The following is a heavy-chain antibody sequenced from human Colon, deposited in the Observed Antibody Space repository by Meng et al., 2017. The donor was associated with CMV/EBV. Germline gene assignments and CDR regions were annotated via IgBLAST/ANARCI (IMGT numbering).Heavy chain of an antibody. CDR3: ARYGDYVSLDV. V-gene: IGHV3-7*01. J-gene: IGHJ6*02. CDR1: GFTFSSYA. D-gene: IGHD4-17*01. CDR2: IKQDGSEK. Sequence: GGSLRLSCAASGFTFSSYAMHWVRQAPGKGLEWVANIKQDGSEKYYVDSLKGRFTISRVNAQNSLFLQVNSLRAEDTAIYYCARYGDYVSLDVWGQGTTVTVSS.